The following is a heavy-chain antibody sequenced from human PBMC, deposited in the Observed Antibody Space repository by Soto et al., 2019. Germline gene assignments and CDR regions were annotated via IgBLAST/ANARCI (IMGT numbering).Heavy chain of an antibody. V-gene: IGHV4-59*12. CDR2: IYNTGSS. Sequence: LSLTCTVSGGSISSYYWSWIRQPPGKGLEWIGFIYNTGSSDYNPSLRSRVTISVDTSKNQFSLNLKSVTAADTAVYHCAVQLTTSWNSWFDPWGQGTLVTVSS. J-gene: IGHJ5*02. CDR1: GGSISSYY. CDR3: AVQLTTSWNSWFDP. D-gene: IGHD2-2*01.